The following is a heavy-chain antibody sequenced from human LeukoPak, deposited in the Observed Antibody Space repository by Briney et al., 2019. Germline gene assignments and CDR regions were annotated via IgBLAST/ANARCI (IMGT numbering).Heavy chain of an antibody. CDR1: GFTFSSYA. CDR3: AKIHGAYTVTGNWFDP. V-gene: IGHV3-30*04. CDR2: ISYDGSNK. D-gene: IGHD4-11*01. J-gene: IGHJ5*02. Sequence: GGSLRLSCAASGFTFSSYAMHWVRQAPGKGLEWVAVISYDGSNKYYADSVKGRFTISRDNSKNTLYLQMNSLRAEDTAVYYCAKIHGAYTVTGNWFDPWGQGTLVTVSS.